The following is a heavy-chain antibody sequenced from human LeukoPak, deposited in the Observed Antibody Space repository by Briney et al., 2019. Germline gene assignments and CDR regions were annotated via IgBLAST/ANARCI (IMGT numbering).Heavy chain of an antibody. CDR3: ARANVEMATTSDY. CDR1: GYSFTKYW. J-gene: IGHJ4*02. V-gene: IGHV5-51*03. Sequence: GESLKISCKGSGYSFTKYWIGWVRQMPGKGLEWMGIIYPGDSDTRYSPSFQGQATISADKSISTAYLQWSSLKASDTAMYYCARANVEMATTSDYWGQGTLVTVSS. CDR2: IYPGDSDT. D-gene: IGHD5-24*01.